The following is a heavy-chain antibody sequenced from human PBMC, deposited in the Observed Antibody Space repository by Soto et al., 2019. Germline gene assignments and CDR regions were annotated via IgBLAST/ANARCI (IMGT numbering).Heavy chain of an antibody. J-gene: IGHJ4*02. Sequence: GGSLRLSCAASGFTFTDAWMIWVRQAPGKGLEWVGRLKSYTDAGTTDYAAPVKGRLTITKDTSKNQVVLTMTNMDPIDTATYFCAHNIAARYFYYWGQGTLVTVSS. CDR3: AHNIAARYFYY. CDR2: LKSYTDAGTT. D-gene: IGHD6-6*01. CDR1: GFTFTDAW. V-gene: IGHV3-15*07.